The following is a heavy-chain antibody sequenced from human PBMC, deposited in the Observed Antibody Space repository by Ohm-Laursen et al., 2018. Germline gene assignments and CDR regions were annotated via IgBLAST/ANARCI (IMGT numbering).Heavy chain of an antibody. CDR1: GYTFTFYY. CDR2: INPSIGST. J-gene: IGHJ4*02. CDR3: ARHHLGSYSSALDY. D-gene: IGHD6-25*01. V-gene: IGHV1-46*01. Sequence: SVKVSCKVSGYTFTFYYMHWVRQAPGQGLEWMGIINPSIGSTNYAQKFQGRVTMTRDTSTSTVYMELSSLKASDTAMYYCARHHLGSYSSALDYWGQGTLVTVSS.